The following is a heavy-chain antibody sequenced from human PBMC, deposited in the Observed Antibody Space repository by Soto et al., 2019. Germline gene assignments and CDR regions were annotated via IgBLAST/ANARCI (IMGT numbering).Heavy chain of an antibody. Sequence: GGSLRLSCAASGFTFSSYAMHWVRQAPGKGLEWVAVISYDGSNKYYADSVKGRFTISRDNSKNTLYLQMNSLRAEDTAVYYCARDHDDAFDIWGQGTMVTVSS. CDR2: ISYDGSNK. CDR3: ARDHDDAFDI. V-gene: IGHV3-30-3*01. J-gene: IGHJ3*02. CDR1: GFTFSSYA.